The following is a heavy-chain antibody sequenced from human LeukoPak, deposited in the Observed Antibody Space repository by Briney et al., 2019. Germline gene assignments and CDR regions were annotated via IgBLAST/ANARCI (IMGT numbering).Heavy chain of an antibody. CDR1: GGSISSYY. CDR2: IYYSGST. D-gene: IGHD3-16*02. V-gene: IGHV4-59*01. Sequence: SETLSLTCTVSGGSISSYYWSWIRQPPGKGLEWIGYIYYSGSTNYNPSLKSRVTISVDTSKNQFSLKLSSVTAADTAVYYCARTGSEMITFGGVIVPTFDYWGQGTLVTVSS. J-gene: IGHJ4*02. CDR3: ARTGSEMITFGGVIVPTFDY.